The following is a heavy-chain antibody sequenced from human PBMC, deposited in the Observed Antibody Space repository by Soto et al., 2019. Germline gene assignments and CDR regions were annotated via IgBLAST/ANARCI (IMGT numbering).Heavy chain of an antibody. J-gene: IGHJ4*02. Sequence: VGSLRLSCAASGFTFSTHTMSWVRQPPGKGLEWASAVLQTGSSTFYADSVKGRFTISRDNSKNTLYLQMNNLRAEDTAVYYCAKDFTPDGYWDFDYWGQGTLVTVSS. CDR3: AKDFTPDGYWDFDY. CDR2: VLQTGSST. D-gene: IGHD4-17*01. V-gene: IGHV3-23*01. CDR1: GFTFSTHT.